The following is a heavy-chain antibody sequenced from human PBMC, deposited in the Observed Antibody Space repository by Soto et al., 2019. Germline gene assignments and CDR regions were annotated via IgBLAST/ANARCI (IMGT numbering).Heavy chain of an antibody. CDR3: ARQGDYYETVNYLEF. D-gene: IGHD3-22*01. J-gene: IGHJ3*01. V-gene: IGHV4-39*01. CDR1: GSSLSRSSFY. CDR2: IYYTGTT. Sequence: SETLSLTCPVSGSSLSRSSFYWGWIRQPPGKGLEWIGNIYYTGTTYYNPSLKSRVTISVDTSKNQFSLRLTSVTAADTAVYYCARQGDYYETVNYLEFWGQGTMVTVSS.